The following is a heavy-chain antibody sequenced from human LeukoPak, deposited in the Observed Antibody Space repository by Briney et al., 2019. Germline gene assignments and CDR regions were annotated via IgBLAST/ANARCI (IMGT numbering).Heavy chain of an antibody. CDR3: ARLGPIFGVVMIDY. CDR1: GFTFSSYS. CDR2: ISSSSSTI. Sequence: PGGSLRLSCAASGFTFSSYSRNWVRQAPGKGLEWVSYISSSSSTIYYADSVEGRFTISRDNAKNSLYLQMNSLRAEDTAVYYCARLGPIFGVVMIDYWGQGTLVTVSS. D-gene: IGHD3-3*01. J-gene: IGHJ4*02. V-gene: IGHV3-48*01.